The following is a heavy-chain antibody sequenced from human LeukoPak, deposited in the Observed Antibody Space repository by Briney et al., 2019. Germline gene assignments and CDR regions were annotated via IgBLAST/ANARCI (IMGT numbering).Heavy chain of an antibody. Sequence: SGPALVKPTQTLTLTCTFSGFSLSTREMCVAWIRQPPGKALEWLARIDWDDDKFYSTSLKTRLTIPKDTSKNQVVLTMTNMDPVDTATYYCARMTPDSPSFDYWGQGTLVTVSS. V-gene: IGHV2-70*17. CDR2: IDWDDDK. D-gene: IGHD2-21*01. CDR1: GFSLSTREMC. J-gene: IGHJ4*02. CDR3: ARMTPDSPSFDY.